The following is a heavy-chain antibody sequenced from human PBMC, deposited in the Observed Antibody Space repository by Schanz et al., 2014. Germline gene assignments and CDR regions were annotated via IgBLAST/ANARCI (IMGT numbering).Heavy chain of an antibody. V-gene: IGHV3-23*04. CDR1: GFTFSSYL. Sequence: EVQLVESGGCLVQPWGSLTLSCAASGFTFSSYLMSWVRQAPGKGLEWVSGIGGSGGSTDYADSVKGRFTISRDNSKNTVHLQMNSLRAEDTAVYFCAKDRWRATVMVDAFDIWGQGTKVTVSS. J-gene: IGHJ3*02. CDR2: IGGSGGST. CDR3: AKDRWRATVMVDAFDI. D-gene: IGHD4-4*01.